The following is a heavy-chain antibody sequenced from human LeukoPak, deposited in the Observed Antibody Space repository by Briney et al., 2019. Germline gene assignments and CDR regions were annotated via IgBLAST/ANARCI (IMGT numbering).Heavy chain of an antibody. Sequence: PGGSLRLSCAASGFIFSNAWMSWVRQAPGKGLEWVARIKGTTDGGTTDYVAPVKGRFTISRDDSKNTLYLQMDSLKTEDTAVYFCTTDSTVNNWNLLGDFDYWGQGTLVTVSS. V-gene: IGHV3-15*01. CDR2: IKGTTDGGTT. D-gene: IGHD1-20*01. J-gene: IGHJ4*02. CDR1: GFIFSNAW. CDR3: TTDSTVNNWNLLGDFDY.